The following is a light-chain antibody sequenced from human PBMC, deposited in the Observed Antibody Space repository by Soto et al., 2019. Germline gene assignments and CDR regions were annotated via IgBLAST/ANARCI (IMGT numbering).Light chain of an antibody. CDR1: SSEVGGYNY. CDR3: SSYTSSSTLEV. Sequence: QSVLTQPASVSGSPGQSITISCTGTSSEVGGYNYVSWYQQHPGKAPKLMNYDVSNRPSGVSNRFSGSKSGNTASLTISGLQAEDEADYYCSSYTSSSTLEVFGTGTKVTVL. V-gene: IGLV2-14*01. CDR2: DVS. J-gene: IGLJ1*01.